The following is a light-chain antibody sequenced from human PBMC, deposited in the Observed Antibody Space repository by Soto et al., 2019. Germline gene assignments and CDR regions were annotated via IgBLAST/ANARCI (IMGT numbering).Light chain of an antibody. CDR3: QQYNNWWT. V-gene: IGKV3-15*01. CDR2: GAS. J-gene: IGKJ1*01. CDR1: QSVSRDY. Sequence: EIVLTQSPDTLSLSPGERATLSCRASQSVSRDYLVWYQQKPGQAPRLLIYGASTRATGIPARFSGSGSGTEFTLTISSLQSEDFAVYYCQQYNNWWTFGQGTKVDIK.